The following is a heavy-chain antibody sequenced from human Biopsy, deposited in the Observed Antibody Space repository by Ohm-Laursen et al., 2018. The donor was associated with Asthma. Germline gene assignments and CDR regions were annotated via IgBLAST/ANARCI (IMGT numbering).Heavy chain of an antibody. D-gene: IGHD3-10*01. CDR1: GFAVSRDY. CDR2: IYSGGGT. V-gene: IGHV3-53*01. J-gene: IGHJ4*02. CDR3: AKDERLYYGSDSKYMQPVPLGD. Sequence: SLRLSCAASGFAVSRDYMFWVRQAPGKGLEWVSVIYSGGGTYYADSVQGRVTISRDNSKNTLSLQMNSLRAEDTAVYYCAKDERLYYGSDSKYMQPVPLGDWGQGTLVIVSA.